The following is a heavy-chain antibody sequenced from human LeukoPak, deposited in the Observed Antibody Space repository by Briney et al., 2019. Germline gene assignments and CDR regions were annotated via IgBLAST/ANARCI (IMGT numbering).Heavy chain of an antibody. CDR2: ISGYNGNT. V-gene: IGHV1-18*04. Sequence: ASVTVSCKASRYTFTSYGISWVRQAPGQGLEWMGWISGYNGNTKYAENLQDRVTMTIDTSTSTAYLELRSLRVDDTAIYYCARDFDTGWDTGSGYWGQGTLVTVSS. D-gene: IGHD3-10*01. CDR1: RYTFTSYG. J-gene: IGHJ4*02. CDR3: ARDFDTGWDTGSGY.